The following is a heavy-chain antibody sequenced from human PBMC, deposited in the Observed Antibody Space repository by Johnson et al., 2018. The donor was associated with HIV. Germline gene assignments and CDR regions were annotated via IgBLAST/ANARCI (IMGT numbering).Heavy chain of an antibody. J-gene: IGHJ3*02. V-gene: IGHV3-30*03. CDR2: ISYDGSDK. CDR3: AREEGTDILTRGDAFDI. Sequence: QVQLVESGGGLVQPGRSLRLSCEASGFTFSSYGMHWVRQAPAKGLEWVAFISYDGSDKYYADSVKGRLTISRDNSKNTVYLETNSLRPEDTAVYYCAREEGTDILTRGDAFDIWGQGTMVTVSS. D-gene: IGHD3-9*01. CDR1: GFTFSSYG.